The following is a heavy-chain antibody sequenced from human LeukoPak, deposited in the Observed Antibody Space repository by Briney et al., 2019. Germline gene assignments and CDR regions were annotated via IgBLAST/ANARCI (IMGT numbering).Heavy chain of an antibody. CDR3: ARSVKYSSIDY. Sequence: SSVEVSCKASGYTFTGYYMHWVRQAPGQGLEWMGWINPNSGGTNYAQKFQGRVTMTRDTSISTAYMELSRLRSDDTAVYYCARSVKYSSIDYWGQGTLVTVSS. D-gene: IGHD6-13*01. J-gene: IGHJ4*02. CDR2: INPNSGGT. CDR1: GYTFTGYY. V-gene: IGHV1-2*02.